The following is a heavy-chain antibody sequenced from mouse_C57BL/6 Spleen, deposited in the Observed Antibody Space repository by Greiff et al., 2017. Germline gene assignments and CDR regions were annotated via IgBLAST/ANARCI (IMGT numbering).Heavy chain of an antibody. CDR3: ARGVSCYGSGYGGFAY. Sequence: EVQLQESGAELVKPGASVKLSCTASGFNIKDYYMHWVQQRTEQGLEWIGRIDPEDGETKYAPTFQGQATITADTSSNTAYLQLSSLTSEDTAVYYCARGVSCYGSGYGGFAYWGQGTLVTVSA. V-gene: IGHV14-2*01. D-gene: IGHD1-1*01. CDR2: IDPEDGET. CDR1: GFNIKDYY. J-gene: IGHJ3*01.